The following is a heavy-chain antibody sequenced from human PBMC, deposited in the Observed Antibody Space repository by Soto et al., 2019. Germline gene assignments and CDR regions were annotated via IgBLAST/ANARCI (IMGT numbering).Heavy chain of an antibody. V-gene: IGHV4-59*11. CDR3: ARAYGDSFFDV. Sequence: PSETLSLTCTVSGGSISGLYWSWIRQPPGKGLECIGFIYYSGYTNYNPSLKSRVTMSVDTSKNQFSLKLSSVTAADTAVYYCARAYGDSFFDVWGQGTLVTVSS. J-gene: IGHJ4*02. D-gene: IGHD4-17*01. CDR2: IYYSGYT. CDR1: GGSISGLY.